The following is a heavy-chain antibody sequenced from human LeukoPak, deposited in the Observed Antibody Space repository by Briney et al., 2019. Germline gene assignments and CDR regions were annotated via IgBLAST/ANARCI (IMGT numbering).Heavy chain of an antibody. CDR1: GFTLSSYT. D-gene: IGHD2-2*01. V-gene: IGHV3-23*01. CDR3: ARMPSTEIYYFYYMDV. J-gene: IGHJ6*03. CDR2: ISSNGVST. Sequence: GGSLRLSCADSGFTLSSYTMNWVRQAPGKGLEWVSGISSNGVSTYYADSVKGRFTVSRDNSKKTLYLHMDSLGTEDTAVYYCARMPSTEIYYFYYMDVWGKGTTVTVSS.